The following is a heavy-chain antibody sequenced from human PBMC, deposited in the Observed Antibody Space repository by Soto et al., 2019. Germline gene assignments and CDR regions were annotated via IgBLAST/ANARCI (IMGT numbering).Heavy chain of an antibody. Sequence: QVQLVESGGGLVKPGGSLRLSCAASGFTFSDYYMSWIRQAPGKGLEWVSYISSSSSYTNYADSVKGRFTISRDNAKNSLYLQMNSLRAEDTAVYYCARDYYDSSGYPSHYDAFDIWGQGTMVTVSS. D-gene: IGHD3-22*01. V-gene: IGHV3-11*06. CDR2: ISSSSSYT. CDR3: ARDYYDSSGYPSHYDAFDI. CDR1: GFTFSDYY. J-gene: IGHJ3*02.